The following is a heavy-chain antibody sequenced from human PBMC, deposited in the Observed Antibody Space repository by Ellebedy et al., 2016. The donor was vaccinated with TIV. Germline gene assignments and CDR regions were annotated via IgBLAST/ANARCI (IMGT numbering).Heavy chain of an antibody. J-gene: IGHJ4*02. CDR1: GFTFSNYA. Sequence: PGGSLRLSCAASGFTFSNYAMAWVRQAPGKGLEWVSAIGPRSDYKFYADSVKGRITISRDNSENTLFLQMHSLRGEDTAVYYCAKSFCSRYGSGSYCYYFDYWGQGTLVTVSS. D-gene: IGHD3-10*01. CDR3: AKSFCSRYGSGSYCYYFDY. CDR2: IGPRSDYK. V-gene: IGHV3-23*01.